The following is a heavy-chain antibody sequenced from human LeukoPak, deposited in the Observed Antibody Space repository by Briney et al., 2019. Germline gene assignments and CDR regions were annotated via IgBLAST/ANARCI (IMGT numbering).Heavy chain of an antibody. Sequence: GGSLRLSCVGSGXTFSSYWMTWVRQAPGKGQEWVANMRQDGSEIYYVDSVKGRFTISRDNGKKSLFLHMNSLRADDTALYYCARGPVASRGITGIGVGVDLWGQGTLVSVSS. J-gene: IGHJ5*02. V-gene: IGHV3-7*04. D-gene: IGHD1-20*01. CDR3: ARGPVASRGITGIGVGVDL. CDR1: GXTFSSYW. CDR2: MRQDGSEI.